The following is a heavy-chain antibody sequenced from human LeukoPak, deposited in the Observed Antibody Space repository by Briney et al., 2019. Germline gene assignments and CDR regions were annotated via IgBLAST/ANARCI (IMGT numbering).Heavy chain of an antibody. CDR3: AKFSTMIVAFDI. Sequence: GGSLRLSCAASGFTFSSYAMHWVRQAPGKGLEWVAVISYDGSNKYYADSVKGRFTISRDNSKNTLYLQMNSLRAEDTAVYYCAKFSTMIVAFDIWGQGTMVTVSS. D-gene: IGHD3-22*01. CDR2: ISYDGSNK. V-gene: IGHV3-30*04. CDR1: GFTFSSYA. J-gene: IGHJ3*02.